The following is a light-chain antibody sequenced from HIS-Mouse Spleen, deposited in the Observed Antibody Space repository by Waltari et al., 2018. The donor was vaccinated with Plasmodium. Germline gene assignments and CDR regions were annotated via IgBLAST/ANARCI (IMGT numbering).Light chain of an antibody. CDR1: QSVSSSY. V-gene: IGKV3-20*01. CDR2: GAS. CDR3: QQYGGSPIT. J-gene: IGKJ5*01. Sequence: EIVLTQSPGTLSLSPGERATLSCRASQSVSSSYLAWYQQKPGQAPRLLILGASSRATGIPDRFSGSGSGTDFTLTISRLEPEDFAVYYCQQYGGSPITFGQGTRLEIK.